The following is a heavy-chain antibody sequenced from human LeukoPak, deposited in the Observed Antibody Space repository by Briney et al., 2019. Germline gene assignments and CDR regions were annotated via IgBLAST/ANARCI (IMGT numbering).Heavy chain of an antibody. CDR2: IYHGGST. Sequence: SQTLSLTCAVSGGSISSGGYSWSWIRQPPGKGLEWIGYIYHGGSTYYNPSLKSRVTISVDRSKNQFSLKLSSVTAADTAVYYCARVAESWEFDYWGQGTLVTVSS. D-gene: IGHD1-26*01. J-gene: IGHJ4*02. CDR1: GGSISSGGYS. CDR3: ARVAESWEFDY. V-gene: IGHV4-30-2*01.